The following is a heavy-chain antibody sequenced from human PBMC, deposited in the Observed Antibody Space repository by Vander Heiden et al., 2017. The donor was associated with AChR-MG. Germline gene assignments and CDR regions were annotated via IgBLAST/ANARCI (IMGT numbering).Heavy chain of an antibody. D-gene: IGHD6-19*01. J-gene: IGHJ4*02. Sequence: DVQLLESGGGLVQPGGSLTLSCAASGFTFANYAMTWVRQAPGKGLEWVSDISGSGRVTYYADPVKGRFTISRDNSMDTLYLQMNSLRAEDTAVYYCAKPYSGGWNYFDYWGQGTLVTVS. CDR3: AKPYSGGWNYFDY. CDR1: GFTFANYA. V-gene: IGHV3-23*01. CDR2: ISGSGRVT.